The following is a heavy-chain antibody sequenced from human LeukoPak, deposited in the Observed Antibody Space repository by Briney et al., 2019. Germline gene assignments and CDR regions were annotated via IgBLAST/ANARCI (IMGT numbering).Heavy chain of an antibody. Sequence: SETLSLTCTVSGGSISSSSYYWAWIRQPPGKGLEWIGTIYYSGNTYYNPSLKSRVTMSVDTSKSHFSLKLSSVTAAGTAAYHCARQPYYSDTSGHFDYWGQGTLVTVSS. CDR1: GGSISSSSYY. J-gene: IGHJ4*02. D-gene: IGHD3-22*01. V-gene: IGHV4-39*01. CDR2: IYYSGNT. CDR3: ARQPYYSDTSGHFDY.